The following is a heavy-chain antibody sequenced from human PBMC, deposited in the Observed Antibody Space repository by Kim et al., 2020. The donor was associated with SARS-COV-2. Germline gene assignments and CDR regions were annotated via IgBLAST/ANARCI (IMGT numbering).Heavy chain of an antibody. Sequence: SETLSLTCTVSGGSISSSSYYWGWIRQPPGKGLEWIGSIYYSGSTYYNPSLKSRVTISVDTSKNQFSLKLSSVTAADTAVYYCASTGNNCGGDCYDYWGQGTLVTVSS. CDR1: GGSISSSSYY. J-gene: IGHJ4*02. CDR2: IYYSGST. D-gene: IGHD2-21*01. CDR3: ASTGNNCGGDCYDY. V-gene: IGHV4-39*01.